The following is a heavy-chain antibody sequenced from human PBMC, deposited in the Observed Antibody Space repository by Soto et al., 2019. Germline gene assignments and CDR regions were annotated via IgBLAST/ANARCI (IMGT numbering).Heavy chain of an antibody. V-gene: IGHV1-58*01. Sequence: ASVKVSCKASGFTFTSSAVQWVRQARGQRLEWIGWIVVGSGNTNYAQKFQERATITRDMSTSTAYMELSSLRSEDTAVYYCAAVPRYYYDSSYDYWGQGTLVTVSS. J-gene: IGHJ4*02. D-gene: IGHD3-22*01. CDR3: AAVPRYYYDSSYDY. CDR2: IVVGSGNT. CDR1: GFTFTSSA.